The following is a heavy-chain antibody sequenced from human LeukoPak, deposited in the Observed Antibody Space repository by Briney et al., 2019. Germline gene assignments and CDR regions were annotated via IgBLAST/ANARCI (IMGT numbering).Heavy chain of an antibody. V-gene: IGHV4-34*01. D-gene: IGHD3-10*01. Sequence: SETLSLTCAVYGGSFSGYYWSWIRQPPGKGLEWIGEINHSGSTNYNPSLKSRVTISVDTSKNQFSLKLSSVTAADTAVYYCARGRDMGRITMVRGANWFDPWGQGTLATVSS. CDR2: INHSGST. CDR3: ARGRDMGRITMVRGANWFDP. CDR1: GGSFSGYY. J-gene: IGHJ5*02.